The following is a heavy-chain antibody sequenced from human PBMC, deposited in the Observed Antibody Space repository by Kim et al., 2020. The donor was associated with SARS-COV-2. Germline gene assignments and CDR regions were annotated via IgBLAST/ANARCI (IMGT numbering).Heavy chain of an antibody. J-gene: IGHJ6*01. Sequence: GGSLRLSCAASGVTFSSCAIHWGGQAPGKGMERVAVISYDGSNKNYADPVKGRLTISRENSKNTLCLQMKSWRAEDTALYYCAREQWSSLRGLTYYYFG. CDR1: GVTFSSCA. CDR2: ISYDGSNK. D-gene: IGHD3-10*01. V-gene: IGHV3-30-3*01. CDR3: AREQWSSLRGLTYYYFG.